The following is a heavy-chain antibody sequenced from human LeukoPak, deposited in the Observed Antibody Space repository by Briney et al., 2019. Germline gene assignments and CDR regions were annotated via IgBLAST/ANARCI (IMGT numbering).Heavy chain of an antibody. CDR2: INPNSGGT. CDR3: ARVLYYGSGSYYNSHFDY. V-gene: IGHV1-2*02. CDR1: GYTFTSHY. D-gene: IGHD3-10*01. Sequence: GASVKVSCKASGYTFTSHYMHWVRQAPGQGLEWMGWINPNSGGTNYAQKFQGRVTMTRDTSISTAYMELSRLRSDDTAVYYCARVLYYGSGSYYNSHFDYWGQGTLVTVSS. J-gene: IGHJ4*02.